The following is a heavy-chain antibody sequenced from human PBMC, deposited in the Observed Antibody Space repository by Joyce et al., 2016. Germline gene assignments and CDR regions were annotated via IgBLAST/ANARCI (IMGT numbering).Heavy chain of an antibody. CDR3: ARLAGKYCSGGGCLEKSFDY. Sequence: VQVLESGGGLVQSGGSLRLSCVASGFTFIGYAMGWVRQAPGKGLEGVCAITFGTGISYYADPVKGRFTISRDNSKNIVFLQMNSLRAEDTAVYYCARLAGKYCSGGGCLEKSFDYWGQGTLVTVSS. V-gene: IGHV3-23*01. CDR1: GFTFIGYA. CDR2: ITFGTGIS. D-gene: IGHD2-15*01. J-gene: IGHJ4*02.